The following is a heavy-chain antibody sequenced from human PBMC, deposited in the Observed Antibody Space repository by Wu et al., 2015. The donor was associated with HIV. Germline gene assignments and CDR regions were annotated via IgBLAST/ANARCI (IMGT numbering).Heavy chain of an antibody. CDR1: GYIFTDYG. Sequence: VQLVQSGGEVKKPGASVKVACKSSGYIFTDYGINWVRQAPGEGLEWMGWISARNSNTKSGQKFKGRLTLTTDAASSTAYMELKSLRSDDTAVYFCARGHYYDSSSSPMYWGPGTRVTVSS. CDR2: ISARNSNT. D-gene: IGHD3-22*01. CDR3: ARGHYYDSSSSPMY. V-gene: IGHV1-18*01. J-gene: IGHJ4*02.